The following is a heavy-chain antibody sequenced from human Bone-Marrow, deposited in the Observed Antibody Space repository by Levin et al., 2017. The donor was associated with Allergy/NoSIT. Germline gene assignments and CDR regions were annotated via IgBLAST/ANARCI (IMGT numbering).Heavy chain of an antibody. D-gene: IGHD2-2*01. J-gene: IGHJ4*02. CDR3: ARRGSTSCYDY. CDR2: IYYSGST. V-gene: IGHV4-39*01. Sequence: LETLSLTCTVSGGSISSSSYYWGWIRQPPGKGLEWIGSIYYSGSTYYNPSLKSRVTISVDTSKNQFSLKLSSVTAADTAVYYCARRGSTSCYDYWGQGTLVTVSS. CDR1: GGSISSSSYY.